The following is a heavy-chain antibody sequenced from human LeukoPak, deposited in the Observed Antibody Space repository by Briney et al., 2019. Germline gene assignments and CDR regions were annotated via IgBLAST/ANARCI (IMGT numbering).Heavy chain of an antibody. D-gene: IGHD2-15*01. J-gene: IGHJ4*02. CDR3: ARGGGLVVVRSGLLDY. CDR2: IYNSGST. CDR1: GGSISGYY. Sequence: PSETLSLTCTVSGGSISGYYWTWLPQPPGKRLVGIGYIYNSGSTNYNPSLKRRPIISVNTSKNQFFLRLSSVTAADTAVYYCARGGGLVVVRSGLLDYWGQGTLVTVSS. V-gene: IGHV4-59*01.